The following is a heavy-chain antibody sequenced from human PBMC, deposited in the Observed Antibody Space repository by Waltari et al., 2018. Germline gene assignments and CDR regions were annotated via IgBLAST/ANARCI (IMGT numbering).Heavy chain of an antibody. V-gene: IGHV3-30*18. J-gene: IGHJ4*01. CDR3: AKDLGAYSNSWFPVDY. CDR1: GFTFSTYG. Sequence: QVQLVESGGGVVQPGRSLRLSCAASGFTFSTYGMYGVRQAPGKGLEWEAIISYDGSNKYYADSVKGRFTISRDNSKNTLYLQMNSLRAEDTAVYYCAKDLGAYSNSWFPVDYWGHGTLVTVSS. D-gene: IGHD6-13*01. CDR2: ISYDGSNK.